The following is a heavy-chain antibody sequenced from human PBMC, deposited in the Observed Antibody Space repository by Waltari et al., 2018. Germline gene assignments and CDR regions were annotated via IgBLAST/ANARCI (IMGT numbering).Heavy chain of an antibody. J-gene: IGHJ5*02. CDR1: GGSFSGYY. CDR3: ARLGELELRWFDP. V-gene: IGHV4-34*01. D-gene: IGHD1-7*01. CDR2: INQNGST. Sequence: QVQLQQWGAGLLKPSETMSLTCAVYGGSFSGYYWSWIRQPPGKGLGWIGEINQNGSTNYNPSLTSRVTIAVDTSKNQFALKLSSVTAADTAVYYCARLGELELRWFDPWGQGTLVTVSS.